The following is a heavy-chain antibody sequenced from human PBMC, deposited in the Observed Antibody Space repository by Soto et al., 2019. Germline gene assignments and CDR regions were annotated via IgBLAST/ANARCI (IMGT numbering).Heavy chain of an antibody. CDR3: AILPYSSVWGTLSGMDV. D-gene: IGHD3-16*01. CDR2: IYDSGSL. Sequence: QVQLQESGPGLVKPLQTLSLTCTVSGGAISSGDYYWTWIRQPPGKGLEWIGFIYDSGSLYYNPSLRSRISISIDTSNDRFSLNLTTLTAADTAVYYCAILPYSSVWGTLSGMDVWGRGTTVIVSS. J-gene: IGHJ6*02. V-gene: IGHV4-30-4*01. CDR1: GGAISSGDYY.